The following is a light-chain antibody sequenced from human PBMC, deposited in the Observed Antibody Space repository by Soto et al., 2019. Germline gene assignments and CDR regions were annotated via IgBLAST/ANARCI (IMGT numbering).Light chain of an antibody. J-gene: IGKJ5*01. V-gene: IGKV3-20*01. CDR3: QQYTISPPIT. CDR1: QSVSSSY. CDR2: GAS. Sequence: EIVLTQSPGTLSLSPGERATLSCRASQSVSSSYLAWYQQKPGQAPRLLIYGASTRATGIPARFSGSGSGTEFTLTISRLEPEDFAVYYCQQYTISPPITFGQGTRLEIK.